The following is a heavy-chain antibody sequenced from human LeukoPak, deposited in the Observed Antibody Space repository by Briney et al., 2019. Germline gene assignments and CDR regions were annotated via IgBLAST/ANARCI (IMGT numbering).Heavy chain of an antibody. D-gene: IGHD2-2*02. J-gene: IGHJ5*02. CDR3: ARAGYCSSTSCYRYWFDP. CDR1: GGSFSDYY. CDR2: INHSGST. Sequence: SETLSLTCAVYGGSFSDYYWSWIRQPPGKGLEWIGEINHSGSTNYNPSLKSRVTISVDTSKNQFSLKLSSVTAADTAVYYCARAGYCSSTSCYRYWFDPWGQGTLVTVSS. V-gene: IGHV4-34*01.